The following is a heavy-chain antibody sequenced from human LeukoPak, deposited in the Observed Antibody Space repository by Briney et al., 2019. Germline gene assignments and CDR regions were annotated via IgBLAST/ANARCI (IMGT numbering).Heavy chain of an antibody. V-gene: IGHV3-23*01. CDR3: AKTKYYDILTGSPPPFDY. CDR2: ISGSGGST. Sequence: GGSLRLSCAASGFTFSSYAMSWVRQAPGKGLEWVSAISGSGGSTYYADSVKGRFTISRDNSKNTLYLQMNSLRAEDTAVYYCAKTKYYDILTGSPPPFDYWGQGTLVTVSS. J-gene: IGHJ4*02. D-gene: IGHD3-9*01. CDR1: GFTFSSYA.